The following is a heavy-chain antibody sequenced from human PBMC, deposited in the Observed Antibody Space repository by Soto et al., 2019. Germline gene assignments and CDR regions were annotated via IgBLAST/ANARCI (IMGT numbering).Heavy chain of an antibody. J-gene: IGHJ6*02. CDR1: GFTFGDHG. CDR2: ITWAGRE. CDR3: AKEKTSSTYDGLDV. V-gene: IGHV3-23*01. Sequence: EVQLLESGGGLIHPGGSLRLSCVASGFTFGDHGMSWVRQAPGKGLEWVSGITWAGREYYAESVGGRFLVSRDSSKNTLYVQMNSLRAEDTAIYYCAKEKTSSTYDGLDVWGQGTPVTVTS.